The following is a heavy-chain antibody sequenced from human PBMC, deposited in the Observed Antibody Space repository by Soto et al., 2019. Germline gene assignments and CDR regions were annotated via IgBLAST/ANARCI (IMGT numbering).Heavy chain of an antibody. CDR2: IIPIFGTA. Sequence: GASVKVSCKASGGTFSSYAISWVRQAPGQGLEWKGGIIPIFGTANYAQKFQGRVTITADESTSTAYMELSSLRSEDTAVYYCARDPPRGSSSPTNDYWGQGTLVTVSS. D-gene: IGHD6-6*01. CDR1: GGTFSSYA. V-gene: IGHV1-69*13. CDR3: ARDPPRGSSSPTNDY. J-gene: IGHJ4*02.